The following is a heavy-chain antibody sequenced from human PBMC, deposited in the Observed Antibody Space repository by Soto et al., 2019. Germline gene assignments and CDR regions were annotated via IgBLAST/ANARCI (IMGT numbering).Heavy chain of an antibody. Sequence: QLQLQESGSGLVKPSQTLSLTCAVSGGSISSAGYSWSWIRQPPGKGLEWIGYIYDSGSTYYTPSLKSRVTISVDRSKNQFSLQLSSVTAADTAVCYCARGDSGSYIFDYWGQGTLVTVSS. CDR2: IYDSGST. CDR3: ARGDSGSYIFDY. CDR1: GGSISSAGYS. D-gene: IGHD1-26*01. J-gene: IGHJ4*02. V-gene: IGHV4-30-2*01.